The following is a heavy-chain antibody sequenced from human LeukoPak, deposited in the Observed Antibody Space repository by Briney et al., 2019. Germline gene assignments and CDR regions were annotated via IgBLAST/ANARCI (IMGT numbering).Heavy chain of an antibody. V-gene: IGHV4-34*01. CDR3: ARGRGRTYFGY. Sequence: SETLSLTCAVYGGSFSGYYWSWIRQPPGKGLEWIGEINHSGSTNYNPSLKSRVTISVDTSKNQFSLKLSSVTAADTAVYYCARGRGRTYFGYWGQGTLVTVSS. CDR1: GGSFSGYY. CDR2: INHSGST. D-gene: IGHD2-21*01. J-gene: IGHJ4*02.